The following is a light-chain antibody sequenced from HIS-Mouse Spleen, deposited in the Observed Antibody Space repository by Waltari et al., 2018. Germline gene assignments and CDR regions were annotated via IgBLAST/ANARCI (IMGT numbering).Light chain of an antibody. J-gene: IGLJ3*02. CDR1: SSDVGSYNL. Sequence: QSALTQPASVSGSPGQSITLSCTGTSSDVGSYNLVSWYQQHPGKAPKLMIYEGSKRPSGVSNRVSGSKSGNTASLTISGLQAEDEADYYCCSYAGSSTNWVFGGGTKLTVL. CDR3: CSYAGSSTNWV. V-gene: IGLV2-23*01. CDR2: EGS.